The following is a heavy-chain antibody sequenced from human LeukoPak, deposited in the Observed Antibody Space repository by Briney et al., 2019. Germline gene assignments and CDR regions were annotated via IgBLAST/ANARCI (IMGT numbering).Heavy chain of an antibody. V-gene: IGHV4-59*08. J-gene: IGHJ3*02. CDR2: IYYSGST. CDR1: GGSISSYY. Sequence: SETLSLTCTVSGGSISSYYWSWVRQPPGKGLEWIGYIYYSGSTDYNPSLKSRVTISVDTSKNQLSLKLSSVTAADTAVYYCAGHNDYSRAFDIWGQGTMVTVSS. D-gene: IGHD4-11*01. CDR3: AGHNDYSRAFDI.